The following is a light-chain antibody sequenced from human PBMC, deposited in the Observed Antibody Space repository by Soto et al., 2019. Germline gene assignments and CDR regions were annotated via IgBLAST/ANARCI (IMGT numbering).Light chain of an antibody. V-gene: IGKV3-20*01. CDR1: QTLSSNS. CDR3: QQYESSSIT. Sequence: EIFLTQSPGTLSLSPGERATLSCRASQTLSSNSLAWYQQRPGQTPRVLVYGASNRTTGIPDKFSGSGSGTDFTLTINRLDPGDFAVYYCQQYESSSITFGGGTKVDI. CDR2: GAS. J-gene: IGKJ4*01.